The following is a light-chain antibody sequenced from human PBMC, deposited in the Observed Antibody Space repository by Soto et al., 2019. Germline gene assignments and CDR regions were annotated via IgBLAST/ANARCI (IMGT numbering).Light chain of an antibody. J-gene: IGLJ1*01. V-gene: IGLV1-40*01. CDR1: SSNIGAGSD. CDR3: QSYDSSLSASYV. Sequence: QAVVTQPPSVSGAPGQRVTISCTGSSSNIGAGSDVNWYQQLPGTAPKLLIYGNINRPSGVPDRFSASKSGTSASLAITGLQAEDEADYYCQSYDSSLSASYVFGTGTKVTVL. CDR2: GNI.